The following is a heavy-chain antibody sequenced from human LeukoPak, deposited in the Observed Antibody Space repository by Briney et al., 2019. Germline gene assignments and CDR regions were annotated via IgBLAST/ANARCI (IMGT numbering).Heavy chain of an antibody. D-gene: IGHD4-17*01. CDR3: ARITVTTSF. V-gene: IGHV3-48*03. CDR2: ISSSGSTI. J-gene: IGHJ4*02. CDR1: GFTFSSYE. Sequence: GGSLRLSCAASGFTFSSYEMNWFRQAPGKGLEWVSYISSSGSTIYYADSVKGRFTISRDNAKNSLYLQMNSLRAEDTAVYYCARITVTTSFWGQGTLVTVSS.